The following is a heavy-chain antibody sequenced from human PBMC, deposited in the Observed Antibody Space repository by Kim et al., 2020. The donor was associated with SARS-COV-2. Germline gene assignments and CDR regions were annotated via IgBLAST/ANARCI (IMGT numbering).Heavy chain of an antibody. CDR3: AKDRRVLLWFGESDFDY. J-gene: IGHJ4*02. D-gene: IGHD3-10*01. CDR2: ISGSGGST. CDR1: GFTFSSYA. Sequence: GGSLRLSCAASGFTFSSYAMSWVRQAPGKGLEWVSAISGSGGSTYYADSVKGRFTISRDNSKNTLYLQMNSLRAEDTAVYYCAKDRRVLLWFGESDFDYWGQGTLVTVSS. V-gene: IGHV3-23*01.